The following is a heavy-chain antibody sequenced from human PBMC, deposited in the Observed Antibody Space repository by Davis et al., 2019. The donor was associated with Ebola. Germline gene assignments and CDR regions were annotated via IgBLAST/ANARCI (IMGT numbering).Heavy chain of an antibody. CDR1: GFTFSDYW. Sequence: GGSLRLSCAASGFTFSDYWMTWVRQAPGKGLEWVANIKQDGTEKYYVDSVKGRFTISRDNAKNSLYLQMNSLRAEDTAVYYCARECLNYYGMDVWGQGTTVTVSS. CDR2: IKQDGTEK. V-gene: IGHV3-7*03. CDR3: ARECLNYYGMDV. J-gene: IGHJ6*02.